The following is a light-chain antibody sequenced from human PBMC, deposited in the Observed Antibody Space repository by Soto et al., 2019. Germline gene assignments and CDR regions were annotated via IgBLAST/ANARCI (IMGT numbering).Light chain of an antibody. CDR1: QSITRY. J-gene: IGKJ5*01. V-gene: IGKV1-39*01. CDR2: AAS. CDR3: QQTYRIPPT. Sequence: DIKMPQSPSSLSASVGNRVTITCRASQSITRYLNWYQQKPGKAPKLLIYAASSLQSGVPSRFSGSGSGTDFTLTISSLLPEDFATYYCQQTYRIPPTFGQGTRLEIK.